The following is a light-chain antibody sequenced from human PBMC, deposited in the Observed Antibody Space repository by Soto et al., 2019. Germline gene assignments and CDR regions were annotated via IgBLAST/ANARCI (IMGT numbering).Light chain of an antibody. CDR3: QQYGSSPQT. Sequence: EIVLTQSPATLSLSPGERATLSCRASQSVSSYLAWYQQKPGQAPRLLIYGASSRATGIPDRFSGSGSGTDFTLTISRLEPEDFAVYSCQQYGSSPQTFGQGTKVDIK. V-gene: IGKV3-20*01. CDR1: QSVSSY. CDR2: GAS. J-gene: IGKJ1*01.